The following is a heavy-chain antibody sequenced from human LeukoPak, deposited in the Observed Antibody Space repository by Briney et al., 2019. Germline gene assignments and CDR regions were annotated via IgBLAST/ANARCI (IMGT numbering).Heavy chain of an antibody. J-gene: IGHJ5*02. CDR3: TRDSGTYNWLDP. CDR1: GFTFSGSA. CDR2: IDKKDNFYAT. Sequence: VGSLRLSCAASGFTFSGSAIHWVRQSSGKGLEWVGHIDKKDNFYATTSAASVTGRFTISRDDSKNTAYLQMNSLKTEDTALYYCTRDSGTYNWLDPWGQGTLVTVSP. D-gene: IGHD1-26*01. V-gene: IGHV3-73*01.